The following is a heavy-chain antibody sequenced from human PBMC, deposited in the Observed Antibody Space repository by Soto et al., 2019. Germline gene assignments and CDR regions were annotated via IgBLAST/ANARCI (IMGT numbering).Heavy chain of an antibody. V-gene: IGHV4-31*03. Sequence: PSETLSLTCTVSGGSISSGGYYWSWIRQHPGKGLEWIGYIYYSGSTYYNPSLKSRVTISVDTSKNQFPLKLSSVTAADTAVYYCARGGEYYDFWSGSYYYGMDVWGQGTTVTVSS. CDR2: IYYSGST. CDR1: GGSISSGGYY. J-gene: IGHJ6*02. D-gene: IGHD3-3*01. CDR3: ARGGEYYDFWSGSYYYGMDV.